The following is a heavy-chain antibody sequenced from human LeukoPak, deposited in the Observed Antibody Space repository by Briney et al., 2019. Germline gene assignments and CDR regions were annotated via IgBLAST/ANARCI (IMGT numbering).Heavy chain of an antibody. D-gene: IGHD1-26*01. CDR3: AKKSRGSYLDYFDF. CDR2: ISSGVGST. Sequence: PGGCLRLSCAASGFIFSNYAFRWVRQAPGKGLGWVSSISSGVGSTYYADSVKGRFTIFRDNSKNTLYLQMNSLRAEDTAEYYCAKKSRGSYLDYFDFWGQGTLVTVSS. V-gene: IGHV3-23*01. J-gene: IGHJ4*02. CDR1: GFIFSNYA.